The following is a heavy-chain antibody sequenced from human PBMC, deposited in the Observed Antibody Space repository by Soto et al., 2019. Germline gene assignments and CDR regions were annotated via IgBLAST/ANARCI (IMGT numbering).Heavy chain of an antibody. J-gene: IGHJ6*02. CDR2: ISSGGTIM. D-gene: IGHD6-13*01. Sequence: PGGSLRLSCAASGFTFSSYSMKWLRQAPGKGLEWVSYISSGGTIMYYADSVKGRFTISRDNAKNSLYMQMNSLRAEYTAVFYCARDSGDSSSWSHYYYYYGMDVWGQGTTFTV. V-gene: IGHV3-48*01. CDR3: ARDSGDSSSWSHYYYYYGMDV. CDR1: GFTFSSYS.